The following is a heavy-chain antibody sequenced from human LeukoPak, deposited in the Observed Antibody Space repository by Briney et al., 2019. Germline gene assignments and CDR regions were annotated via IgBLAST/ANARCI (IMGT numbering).Heavy chain of an antibody. CDR3: ARALRGEGSGATGHY. Sequence: GGSLRLSCAASGFTLSSYSMNWVRQAPGKGLEGVSYISSSSSTIYYADSVKGRFTISRDNAKNSLYLQMNSLRAEDTAVYYCARALRGEGSGATGHYWGQGTLVTVSS. CDR1: GFTLSSYS. V-gene: IGHV3-48*01. CDR2: ISSSSSTI. J-gene: IGHJ4*02. D-gene: IGHD3-10*01.